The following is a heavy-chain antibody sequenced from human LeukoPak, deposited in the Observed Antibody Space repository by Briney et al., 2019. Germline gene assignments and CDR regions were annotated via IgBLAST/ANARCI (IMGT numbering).Heavy chain of an antibody. V-gene: IGHV1-2*02. CDR1: GYTFTGYY. J-gene: IGHJ4*02. Sequence: ASVKVSCKASGYTFTGYYMHWVRQAPGQGLEWMGRINPNSGGTNYAQKFQGRVTMTRDTSISTAYMELSRLRSDDTAVYYCARDLGYYDSSGYNYWGQGTLVTVSS. CDR2: INPNSGGT. CDR3: ARDLGYYDSSGYNY. D-gene: IGHD3-22*01.